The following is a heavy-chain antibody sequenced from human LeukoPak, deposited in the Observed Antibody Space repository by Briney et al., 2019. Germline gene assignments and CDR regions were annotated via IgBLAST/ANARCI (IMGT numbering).Heavy chain of an antibody. D-gene: IGHD6-6*01. CDR2: INPNSGGA. Sequence: AAVKVSCKASGYNFTGYYMHWVRQAPGQGLEWMGWINPNSGGANYAQKFQGRVTMTRDTSISTAYMELSRLRSDDTAVYYCARDAIAARRRPVNNWFDPWGQGTLVTVSS. V-gene: IGHV1-2*02. CDR3: ARDAIAARRRPVNNWFDP. CDR1: GYNFTGYY. J-gene: IGHJ5*02.